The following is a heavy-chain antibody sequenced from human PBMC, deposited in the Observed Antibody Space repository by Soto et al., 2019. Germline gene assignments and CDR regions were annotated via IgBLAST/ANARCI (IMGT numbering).Heavy chain of an antibody. CDR1: GFTFSSYS. CDR2: ISSSSSYI. D-gene: IGHD6-13*01. J-gene: IGHJ4*02. V-gene: IGHV3-21*01. CDR3: ARDAYSSSYYFDY. Sequence: ESGGGLVKPGGSLRLSCAASGFTFSSYSMNWVRQAPGKGLEWVSSISSSSSYIYYADSVKGRFTISRDNAKNSLYLQMNSLRAEDTAVYYCARDAYSSSYYFDYWGQGTLVTVSS.